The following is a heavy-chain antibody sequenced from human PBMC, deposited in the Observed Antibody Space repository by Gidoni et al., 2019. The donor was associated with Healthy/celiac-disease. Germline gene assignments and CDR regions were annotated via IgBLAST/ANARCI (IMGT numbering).Heavy chain of an antibody. D-gene: IGHD1-26*01. CDR3: VRAHSGSYHFDY. CDR2: SSSNGGST. V-gene: IGHV3-64D*08. J-gene: IGHJ4*02. CDR1: GFTFSSYA. Sequence: EVQLVESGGGLVQPGGSLRLSCSAPGFTFSSYAMHWVRQAPGKGLEYVSASSSNGGSTYYADSVKGRFTSSRDNSKNTLYLQRSSLRAEDTAVYYCVRAHSGSYHFDYWGQGTLVTVSS.